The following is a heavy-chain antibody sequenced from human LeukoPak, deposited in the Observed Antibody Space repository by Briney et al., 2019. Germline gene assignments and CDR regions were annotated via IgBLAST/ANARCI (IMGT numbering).Heavy chain of an antibody. V-gene: IGHV3-23*01. J-gene: IGHJ4*02. Sequence: PGGSLRLSCTASGFTFGDYAMTWVRQAPGKGLEWVSVISGSGSSTYYADSVKGRFTISRDNSKNTLYLQMNSLRAEDTAVYFCAKRDYWGQGTLVTVSS. CDR2: ISGSGSST. CDR3: AKRDY. CDR1: GFTFGDYA.